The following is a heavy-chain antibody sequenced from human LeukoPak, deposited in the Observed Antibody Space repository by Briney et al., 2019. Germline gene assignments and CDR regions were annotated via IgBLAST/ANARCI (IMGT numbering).Heavy chain of an antibody. D-gene: IGHD3-3*01. V-gene: IGHV3-7*01. CDR1: GFTFSSYW. J-gene: IGHJ4*02. Sequence: PGGSLRLSCAASGFTFSSYWMSWVRQAPGKELEWVANIKQDGSEKYYVDSVKGRFTISRDNAKNSLYLQMNSLRAEDTAVYYCARQNYDFWSGYIVYWGQGTLVTVSS. CDR3: ARQNYDFWSGYIVY. CDR2: IKQDGSEK.